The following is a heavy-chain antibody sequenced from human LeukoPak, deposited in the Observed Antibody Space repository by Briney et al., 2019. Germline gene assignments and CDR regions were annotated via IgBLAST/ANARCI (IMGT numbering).Heavy chain of an antibody. CDR2: IYYSGST. V-gene: IGHV4-39*01. CDR1: GGSISSSSYY. J-gene: IGHJ3*02. D-gene: IGHD3-3*01. CDR3: ARPRREWFSSNGAFDI. Sequence: SETLSLTCTVSGGSISSSSYYWGWIRQPPGKGLEWIRSIYYSGSTYYNPSLKSRVTISVDTSKNQFSLKLSSVTAADTAVYYCARPRREWFSSNGAFDIWGQGTMVTVSS.